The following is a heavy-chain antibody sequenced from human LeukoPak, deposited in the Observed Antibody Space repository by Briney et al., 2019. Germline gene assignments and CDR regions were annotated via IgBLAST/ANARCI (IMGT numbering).Heavy chain of an antibody. Sequence: GGSLRLSCAASGFTVRSNYMSWVRQAPGKGLEWVSVIYSGGSTYYADSVKGRFTISRDNSKNTLYLQMNSLRAEDTAVYCARRVFGNYYVFDSWGQGTLVTVSS. CDR3: ARRVFGNYYVFDS. CDR1: GFTVRSNY. CDR2: IYSGGST. D-gene: IGHD1-26*01. J-gene: IGHJ4*02. V-gene: IGHV3-53*01.